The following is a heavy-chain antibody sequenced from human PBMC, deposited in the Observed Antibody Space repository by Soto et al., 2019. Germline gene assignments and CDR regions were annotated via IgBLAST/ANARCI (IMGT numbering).Heavy chain of an antibody. CDR2: IYYSGST. CDR1: GGSISSSSYY. V-gene: IGHV4-39*01. Sequence: QLQLQESGPGLVKPSETLSLTCTVSGGSISSSSYYWGWIRQPPGKGLEWIGSIYYSGSTYYNPSLKSRVTISVDTSKNQFSLKLSSLTAADTAVYYCARNHDYGDYRYYFDYWGQGTLVTVSS. J-gene: IGHJ4*02. CDR3: ARNHDYGDYRYYFDY. D-gene: IGHD4-17*01.